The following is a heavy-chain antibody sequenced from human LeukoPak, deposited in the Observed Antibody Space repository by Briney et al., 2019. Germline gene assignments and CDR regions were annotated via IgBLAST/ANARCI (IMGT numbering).Heavy chain of an antibody. D-gene: IGHD4-17*01. Sequence: PGGSLRLSCAASGFTFSSYSMNWVRQAPGKGLEWVSSITGSSTYIHYADSVKGRFTISRDNSKNMLYLQMNSLRAEDTAIYYCTKKRLNRLGFYYGIDVWGQGTTVTVSS. J-gene: IGHJ6*02. CDR2: ITGSSTYI. CDR1: GFTFSSYS. V-gene: IGHV3-21*04. CDR3: TKKRLNRLGFYYGIDV.